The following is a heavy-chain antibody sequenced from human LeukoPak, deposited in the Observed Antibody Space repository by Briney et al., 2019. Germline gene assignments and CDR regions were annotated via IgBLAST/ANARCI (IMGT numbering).Heavy chain of an antibody. V-gene: IGHV3-21*01. J-gene: IGHJ4*02. CDR1: GFTFSSYS. CDR3: ARDPATRLFDY. D-gene: IGHD2-15*01. Sequence: GGSLRLSCAASGFTFSSYSMSWVRQAPGKGLEWVSSISSSSSYIYYADSVKGRFTISRDNAKNSLYLQMNSLRAEDTAVYYCARDPATRLFDYWGQGTLVTVSS. CDR2: ISSSSSYI.